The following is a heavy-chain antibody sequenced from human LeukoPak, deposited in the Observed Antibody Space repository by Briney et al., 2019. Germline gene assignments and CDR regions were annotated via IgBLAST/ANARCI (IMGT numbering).Heavy chain of an antibody. CDR1: GVSFSGYY. D-gene: IGHD1-14*01. V-gene: IGHV4-34*01. CDR3: ARGLTEAARNFDY. Sequence: SETLSLTCAVSGVSFSGYYWNWIRQPPGKGLEWIGEINHSGSTNYNPSLKSRVTISVDTSKNQFSLKLSSVTAADTAVYYCARGLTEAARNFDYWGQGILVTVSS. J-gene: IGHJ4*02. CDR2: INHSGST.